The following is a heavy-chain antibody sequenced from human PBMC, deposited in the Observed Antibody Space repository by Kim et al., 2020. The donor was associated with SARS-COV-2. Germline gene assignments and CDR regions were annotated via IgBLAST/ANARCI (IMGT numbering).Heavy chain of an antibody. V-gene: IGHV1-2*02. J-gene: IGHJ5*02. Sequence: ASVKVSCKASGYTFTDYYIHWVRQAPGQGLEWMGWINPYSGDTNYAQKFQGSVTMTRDTSISTTYVELTSLRSDDTAVYYCARSAHFWSGHFLDLWGQGTLLTVSP. CDR3: ARSAHFWSGHFLDL. CDR2: INPYSGDT. D-gene: IGHD3-3*01. CDR1: GYTFTDYY.